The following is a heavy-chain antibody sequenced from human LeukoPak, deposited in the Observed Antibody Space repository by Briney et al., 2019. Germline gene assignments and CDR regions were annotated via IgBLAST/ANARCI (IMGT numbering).Heavy chain of an antibody. Sequence: ASVKVSCKASGGTFISYAISWVRQAPGQGLERMGGIIPIFGTANYAQKFQGRVTITADESTSTAYMELSSLRSEDTAVYYCAGGRTDRHLYYFDYWGQGTLVTVSS. CDR3: AGGRTDRHLYYFDY. CDR1: GGTFISYA. CDR2: IIPIFGTA. V-gene: IGHV1-69*13. J-gene: IGHJ4*02. D-gene: IGHD2-15*01.